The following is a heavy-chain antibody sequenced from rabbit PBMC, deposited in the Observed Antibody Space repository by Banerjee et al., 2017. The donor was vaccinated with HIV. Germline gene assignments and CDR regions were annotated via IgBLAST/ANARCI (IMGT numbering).Heavy chain of an antibody. V-gene: IGHV1S40*01. J-gene: IGHJ4*01. CDR2: IYAGSGAGT. CDR1: GFTIGSSYW. Sequence: QSLEESGGGLVKPGGTLTLTCKASGFTIGSSYWICWVRQAPGKGLEWIGCIYAGSGAGTHYTSWAKGRFTISKTSSTTVTLQMTSLTAADTATYFCARDSSGWGKFNLWGQGTLVTVS. CDR3: ARDSSGWGKFNL. D-gene: IGHD4-1*01.